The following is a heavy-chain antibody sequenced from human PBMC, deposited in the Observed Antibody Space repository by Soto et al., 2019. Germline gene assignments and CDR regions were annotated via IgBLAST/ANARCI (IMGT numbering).Heavy chain of an antibody. CDR3: ARDRRWYQFDSYGMDV. V-gene: IGHV1-69*08. CDR2: IIPMFGIT. CDR1: GGTFSSYT. D-gene: IGHD2-15*01. J-gene: IGHJ6*02. Sequence: QVHLVQSGAEVKKPGSSVKVSCKTSGGTFSSYTITWVRQAPGQGPEWMGRIIPMFGITNYAQKFQGRVTIPADNSTSTAYMQLRSLLFQGSAVYYYARDRRWYQFDSYGMDVWGQRNTVTVSS.